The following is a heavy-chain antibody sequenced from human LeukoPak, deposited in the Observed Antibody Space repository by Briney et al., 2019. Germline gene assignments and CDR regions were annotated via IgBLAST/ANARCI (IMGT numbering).Heavy chain of an antibody. CDR3: AREVSPTYYYDSSGWDI. V-gene: IGHV4-31*03. Sequence: TLSLTCTVSGGSISSGVYYWSWIRQHPGKGLEWIGYIYYSGSTYYNPSLKSRVTISVDTSKNQFSLKLSSVTAADTAVYYCAREVSPTYYYDSSGWDIWGQGTMVTVS. J-gene: IGHJ3*02. D-gene: IGHD3-22*01. CDR1: GGSISSGVYY. CDR2: IYYSGST.